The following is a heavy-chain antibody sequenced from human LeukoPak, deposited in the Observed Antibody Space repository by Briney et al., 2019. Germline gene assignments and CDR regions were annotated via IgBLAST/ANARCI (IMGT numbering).Heavy chain of an antibody. D-gene: IGHD6-19*01. CDR1: GNSFATYG. Sequence: ASVKVSCKASGNSFATYGISWVQQAPGQGLEWMGWISAYSGDTNYAQKLQGRVTMTTDTSTSTAYMELRSLRSDDTAVYYCAREGKQWLQYYFDYWGQGTLVTVSS. J-gene: IGHJ4*02. CDR2: ISAYSGDT. V-gene: IGHV1-18*01. CDR3: AREGKQWLQYYFDY.